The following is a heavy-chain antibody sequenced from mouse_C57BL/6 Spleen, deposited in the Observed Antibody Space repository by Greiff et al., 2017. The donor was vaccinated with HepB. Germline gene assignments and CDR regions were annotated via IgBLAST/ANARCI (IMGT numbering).Heavy chain of an antibody. D-gene: IGHD2-4*01. CDR1: GYTFTSYW. CDR3: ARSLYYDYDEAWFAY. J-gene: IGHJ3*01. V-gene: IGHV1-53*01. CDR2: INPSNGGT. Sequence: QVQLQQPGTELVKPGASVKLSCKASGYTFTSYWMHWVKQRPGQGLEWIGNINPSNGGTNYNEKFKSKATLTVDKSSSTAYMQLSSLTSEDSAVYYCARSLYYDYDEAWFAYWGQGTLFTVSA.